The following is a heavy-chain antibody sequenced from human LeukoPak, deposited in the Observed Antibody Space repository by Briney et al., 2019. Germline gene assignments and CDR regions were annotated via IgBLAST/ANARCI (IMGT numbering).Heavy chain of an antibody. J-gene: IGHJ5*02. Sequence: ASVKVSCKASGYTFTSYGISWVRQAPGQGLEWMGFINPSGSSAAYAQKFQGRLTMTRDMFTSTDYMELTSLTSDDTAVYYCARDNSVGETAWWFDPWGQGTLVTVSS. V-gene: IGHV1-46*01. CDR3: ARDNSVGETAWWFDP. CDR1: GYTFTSYG. CDR2: INPSGSSA. D-gene: IGHD1-26*01.